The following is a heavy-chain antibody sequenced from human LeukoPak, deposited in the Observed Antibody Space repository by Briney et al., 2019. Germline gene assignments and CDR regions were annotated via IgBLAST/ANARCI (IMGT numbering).Heavy chain of an antibody. CDR3: TSCSSISCYTFDFDY. CDR2: IRRKGYGGTT. J-gene: IGHJ4*02. CDR1: RLTYGDYD. Sequence: PGGSLRLSCTVCRLTYGDYDMRGVRQAPGKGREGGGFIRRKGYGGTTEYAASVKARSSISRDDSKSLAYLQMNSLKTEDTAVYYCTSCSSISCYTFDFDYWGQGTLVTVSS. V-gene: IGHV3-49*04. D-gene: IGHD2-2*02.